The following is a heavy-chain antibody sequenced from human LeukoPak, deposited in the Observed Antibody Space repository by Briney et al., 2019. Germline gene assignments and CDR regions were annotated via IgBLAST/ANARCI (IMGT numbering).Heavy chain of an antibody. Sequence: ASLTVSCKTSGGTFSIYSVSWVRQASGQGLEWMGGIIPKFGSANYAQRFQGRVTITTDEATTTVYMDLSSLRSDDTAVYYCARDNFATSGVKYFQHWGQGTLVTVSS. CDR3: ARDNFATSGVKYFQH. J-gene: IGHJ1*01. D-gene: IGHD3-9*01. V-gene: IGHV1-69*05. CDR2: IIPKFGSA. CDR1: GGTFSIYS.